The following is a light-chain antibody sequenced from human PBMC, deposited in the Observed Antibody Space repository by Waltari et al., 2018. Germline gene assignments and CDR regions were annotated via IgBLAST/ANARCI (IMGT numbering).Light chain of an antibody. J-gene: IGKJ1*01. V-gene: IGKV1-39*01. Sequence: DIQMSQSPSSLSASVGDRVTITCRASQCISSYLNWYQQKPGKAPKLLIYYANSLASGVPSRFSGSGSGTEFTLTISSLQPEDFATYYCQQGNSNPWTFGQGTKVEIK. CDR2: YAN. CDR3: QQGNSNPWT. CDR1: QCISSY.